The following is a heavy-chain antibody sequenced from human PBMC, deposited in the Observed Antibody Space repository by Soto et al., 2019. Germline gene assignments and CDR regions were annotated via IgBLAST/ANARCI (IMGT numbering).Heavy chain of an antibody. D-gene: IGHD3-10*01. J-gene: IGHJ4*02. CDR1: GDSMSGFY. Sequence: ASETLSLTCTVSGDSMSGFYWSWIRQTPGKGLEWIGYINYVGRTSYYSPSLQSRVTISLDSSKNQFSLILSSVTAADTAVYFCARFRRSYFDYWGQGTQVTVSS. CDR3: ARFRRSYFDY. V-gene: IGHV4-59*01. CDR2: INYVGRTS.